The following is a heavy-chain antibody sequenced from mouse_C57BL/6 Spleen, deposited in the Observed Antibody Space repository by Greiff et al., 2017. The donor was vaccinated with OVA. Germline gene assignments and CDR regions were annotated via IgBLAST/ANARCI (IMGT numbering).Heavy chain of an antibody. D-gene: IGHD1-1*01. CDR2: IYPGDGDT. V-gene: IGHV1-80*01. CDR1: GYAFSSYW. Sequence: QVQLKQSGAELVKPGASVKISCKASGYAFSSYWMNWVKQRPGKGLEWIGQIYPGDGDTNYNGKFKGKATLTADKSSSTAYMQLSSLTSEDSAVYFCARWGGSSSYYFDYWGQGTTLTVSS. J-gene: IGHJ2*01. CDR3: ARWGGSSSYYFDY.